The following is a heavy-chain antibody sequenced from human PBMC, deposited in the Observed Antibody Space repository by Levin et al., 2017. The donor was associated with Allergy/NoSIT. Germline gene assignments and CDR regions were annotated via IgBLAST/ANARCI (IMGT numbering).Heavy chain of an antibody. Sequence: SLKISCAASGFTFGDYAMHWVRQAPGKGLEWVSGINWNRDKIGYADSVRARFTISRDNAKNSLYLQMNSLGHEDTALYYCAKGLNWGSPNTFDYWGQGTLVTVSS. J-gene: IGHJ4*02. D-gene: IGHD7-27*01. CDR2: INWNRDKI. CDR3: AKGLNWGSPNTFDY. CDR1: GFTFGDYA. V-gene: IGHV3-9*01.